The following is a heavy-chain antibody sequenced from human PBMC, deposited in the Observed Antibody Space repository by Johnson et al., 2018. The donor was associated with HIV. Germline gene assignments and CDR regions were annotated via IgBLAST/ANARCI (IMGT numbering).Heavy chain of an antibody. Sequence: QVQLVESGGGVVQPGRSLRLSCAASGFTFSSYAMHWVRQAPGKGLEWVAVISYDGSNKYYADSVKGRFTISRDNSKNTLYLQMNSLRAEDTAVYYCARTNSGRYYHPGAFDIWGQGTMVTVSS. CDR2: ISYDGSNK. D-gene: IGHD3-10*01. J-gene: IGHJ3*02. CDR1: GFTFSSYA. V-gene: IGHV3-30*14. CDR3: ARTNSGRYYHPGAFDI.